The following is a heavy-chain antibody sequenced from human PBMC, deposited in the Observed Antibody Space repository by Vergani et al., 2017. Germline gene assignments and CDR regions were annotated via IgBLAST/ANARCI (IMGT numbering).Heavy chain of an antibody. J-gene: IGHJ6*03. V-gene: IGHV1-8*01. CDR3: ARVNWGGYYYYYYMDV. CDR2: MNPNSGNT. Sequence: QVQLVQSGAEVKKPGASVKVSCKASGYTFTSYDINWVRQATGQGLEWMGWMNPNSGNTGYAQKFQGRVTMTRNTSISTANMELSSLRSEDTAVYYCARVNWGGYYYYYYMDVWGKGTTVTVSS. CDR1: GYTFTSYD. D-gene: IGHD7-27*01.